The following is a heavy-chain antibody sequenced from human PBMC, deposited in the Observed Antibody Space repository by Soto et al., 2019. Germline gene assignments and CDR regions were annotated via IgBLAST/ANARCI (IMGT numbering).Heavy chain of an antibody. D-gene: IGHD3-10*01. CDR1: GGSIGCVGYS. CDR3: ARAQFYSGSGNYNNLMFDA. V-gene: IGHV4-30-2*01. CDR2: MYHSGTF. Sequence: TLSLTCAVSGGSIGCVGYSWSWIRQPPGGGLEWIGYMYHSGTFLKSPSLKTRLTMSLDMSKNQFSLTLNSMTAADTAVYYCARAQFYSGSGNYNNLMFDAWGQGVQVTVSS. J-gene: IGHJ5*02.